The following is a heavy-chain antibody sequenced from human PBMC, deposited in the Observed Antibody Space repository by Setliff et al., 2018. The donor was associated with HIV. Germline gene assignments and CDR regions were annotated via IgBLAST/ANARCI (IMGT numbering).Heavy chain of an antibody. CDR1: GYSISSCYY. Sequence: SETLSLTCAVSGYSISSCYYWGWIRQPPGKGLEWIGEINHRGSNNYNPSLKSRVIISVDLSKNQFSLKLSSVTAADTAVYYCARGPGGWQRDYYYYIDVWGKGTTVTVSS. V-gene: IGHV4-38-2*01. CDR3: ARGPGGWQRDYYYYIDV. J-gene: IGHJ6*03. CDR2: INHRGSN. D-gene: IGHD2-15*01.